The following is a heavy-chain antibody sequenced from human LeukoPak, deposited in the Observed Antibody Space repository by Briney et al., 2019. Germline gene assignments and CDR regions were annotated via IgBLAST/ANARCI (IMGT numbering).Heavy chain of an antibody. V-gene: IGHV1-8*01. CDR2: RNPNSGNT. Sequence: ASVKVSCKASVYTFTSYDINWVRQATGQGLEWVGWRNPNSGNTGYAQKFQGRVTMTRNTSISTAYMELSSRRSEDTAVYYCATGRPMARGIPILDNWGQGTLVTVSS. CDR3: ATGRPMARGIPILDN. J-gene: IGHJ4*02. D-gene: IGHD3-10*01. CDR1: VYTFTSYD.